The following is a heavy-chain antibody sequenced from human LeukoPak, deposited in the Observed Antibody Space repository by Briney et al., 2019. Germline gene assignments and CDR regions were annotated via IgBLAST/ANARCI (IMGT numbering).Heavy chain of an antibody. J-gene: IGHJ4*02. Sequence: GGSLRLSCAASGFTFSSYSMNWVRQAPGKGLEWVSAISGSGGSTYYADSVKGRFTISRDNSKNTLYLQMNSLRAEDTAVYYCAKDPGAFGVVISRFDYWGQGTLVTVSS. CDR1: GFTFSSYS. D-gene: IGHD3-3*01. V-gene: IGHV3-23*01. CDR3: AKDPGAFGVVISRFDY. CDR2: ISGSGGST.